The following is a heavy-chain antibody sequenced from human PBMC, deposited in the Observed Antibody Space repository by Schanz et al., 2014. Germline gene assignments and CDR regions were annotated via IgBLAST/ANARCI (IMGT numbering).Heavy chain of an antibody. J-gene: IGHJ3*02. CDR1: GFTVNTNY. V-gene: IGHV3-66*04. CDR3: ARLATSKSRLGDAVDI. CDR2: MYINSGST. Sequence: EVQVVESGGGLVQPGGSLRLSCAVSGFTVNTNYMSWVRQAPGKGLEWISSMYINSGSTQYADSVKGRFIISRDSSKNTLFLQMNSLRAEDTAVYYCARLATSKSRLGDAVDIWGQGTMVTVSS. D-gene: IGHD6-6*01.